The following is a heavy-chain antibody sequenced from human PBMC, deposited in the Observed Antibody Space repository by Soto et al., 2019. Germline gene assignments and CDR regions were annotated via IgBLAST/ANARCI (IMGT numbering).Heavy chain of an antibody. J-gene: IGHJ5*02. CDR3: ETAVWFGSEYWFDP. CDR1: GYTFTGYY. Sequence: ASVKVSCKASGYTFTGYYMHWVRQAPGKGLEWMGGFDPEDGETIYAQKFQGRVTMTEDTSTDTAYMELSSLRSEDTAVYYCETAVWFGSEYWFDPWGQGTLVTVSS. CDR2: FDPEDGET. D-gene: IGHD3-10*01. V-gene: IGHV1-24*01.